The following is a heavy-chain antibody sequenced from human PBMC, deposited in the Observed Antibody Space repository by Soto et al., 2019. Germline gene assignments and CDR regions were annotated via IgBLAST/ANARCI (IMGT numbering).Heavy chain of an antibody. V-gene: IGHV3-21*01. J-gene: IGHJ4*02. CDR2: ISSSSSYI. CDR1: GFTFSSYS. Sequence: PGGSLRLSCAASGFTFSSYSMNWVRQAPGKGLEWVSSISSSSSYIYYADSVKGRFTISRDNAKNSLYLQMNSLRAEDTAVYYCARDYSSYGPFDYWGQGTLVTVSS. CDR3: ARDYSSYGPFDY. D-gene: IGHD5-18*01.